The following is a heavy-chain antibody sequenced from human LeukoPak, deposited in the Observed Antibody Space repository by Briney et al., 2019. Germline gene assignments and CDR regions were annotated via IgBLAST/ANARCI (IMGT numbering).Heavy chain of an antibody. D-gene: IGHD2-2*01. Sequence: SETLSLTCTVSGGSISSYYWSWIRQPPGKGLEWIGYIYYSGSTYYNPSLKSRVTISVDTSKNQFSLKLSSVTAADTAVYYCAREGVPASLDYWGQGTLVTVSS. V-gene: IGHV4-59*12. CDR1: GGSISSYY. CDR3: AREGVPASLDY. J-gene: IGHJ4*02. CDR2: IYYSGST.